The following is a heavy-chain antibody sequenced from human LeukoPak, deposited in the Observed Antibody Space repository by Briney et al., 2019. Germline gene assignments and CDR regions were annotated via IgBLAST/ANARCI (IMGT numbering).Heavy chain of an antibody. CDR1: GFTSSNYA. D-gene: IGHD6-19*01. J-gene: IGHJ4*02. Sequence: GGSLRLSCAASGFTSSNYAMSWVRQAPGKGLEWVSAISGSGASTYYADSVKGRFTISRDNSKNTLYLQMNSLRAEDTAVYYCATHGKWLEYYFDYWGQGTLVTVSS. V-gene: IGHV3-23*01. CDR3: ATHGKWLEYYFDY. CDR2: ISGSGAST.